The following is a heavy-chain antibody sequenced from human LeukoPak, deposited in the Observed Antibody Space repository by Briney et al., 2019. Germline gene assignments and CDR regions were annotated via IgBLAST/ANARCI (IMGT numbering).Heavy chain of an antibody. CDR1: GASISSSSSY. J-gene: IGHJ3*02. V-gene: IGHV4-39*01. CDR2: IYSRGNT. Sequence: SETLSLTCTVSGASISSSSSYWGWIRQPPGKGLEWLGNIYSRGNTYYKPSLRSRVTISIDTSKNQFSLRLTSVTAADTAIYYCARPRASRTYPNDAFDIWGQGTMVTVSS. CDR3: ARPRASRTYPNDAFDI. D-gene: IGHD2-2*01.